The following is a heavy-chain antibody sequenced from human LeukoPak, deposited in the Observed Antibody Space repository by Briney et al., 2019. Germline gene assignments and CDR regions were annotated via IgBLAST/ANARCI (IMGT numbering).Heavy chain of an antibody. Sequence: GGSLRLSCAASGFTFSDYYMSWIRQAPGKGLEWVSYISSSGSTIYYADSVKGRFTISRDNAKNSLYLQMNSLRAEDTAVYYCARDLYENIVVVPAASFDSWGQGTLVTVSS. D-gene: IGHD2-2*01. CDR1: GFTFSDYY. CDR3: ARDLYENIVVVPAASFDS. CDR2: ISSSGSTI. V-gene: IGHV3-11*01. J-gene: IGHJ4*02.